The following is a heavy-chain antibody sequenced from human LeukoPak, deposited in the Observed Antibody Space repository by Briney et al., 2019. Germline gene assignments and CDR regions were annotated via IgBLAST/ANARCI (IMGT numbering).Heavy chain of an antibody. V-gene: IGHV1-2*02. J-gene: IGHJ4*02. CDR2: INPDSGDS. Sequence: ASVKVSCKASGYTFTGYYIQWVRQAPGQGLEWMAWINPDSGDSYSAPKFQGRVTMTRDTSISTASMEVSWLSSDDTAVYYCATGVATAFTHWGQGTLVTVSS. D-gene: IGHD5-12*01. CDR1: GYTFTGYY. CDR3: ATGVATAFTH.